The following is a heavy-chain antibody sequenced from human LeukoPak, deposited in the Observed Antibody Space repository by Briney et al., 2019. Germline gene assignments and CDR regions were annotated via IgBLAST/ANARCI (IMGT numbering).Heavy chain of an antibody. CDR3: AKLTAAGTDY. Sequence: GGSLRLSCAASGFTFSTYAMSWVRQAPGKGLEWVSSICGSGDSTYYADSVKGRFIISRDNSKNTLYLQMNSLRAEDTAVYYCAKLTAAGTDYWGQGTLVTVSS. CDR2: ICGSGDST. V-gene: IGHV3-23*01. J-gene: IGHJ4*02. CDR1: GFTFSTYA. D-gene: IGHD6-13*01.